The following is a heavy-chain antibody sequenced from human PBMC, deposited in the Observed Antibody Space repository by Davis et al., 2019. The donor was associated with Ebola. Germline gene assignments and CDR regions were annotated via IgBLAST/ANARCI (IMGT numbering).Heavy chain of an antibody. J-gene: IGHJ6*02. CDR1: GFTFSSYS. Sequence: GGSLRLSCAASGFTFSSYSMNWVRQAPGKGLEWVSVIYSGGSTYYADSVKGRFTISRHNSKNTLYLQMNSLRAEDTAVYYCARGYVPNYYYGMDVWGQGTTVTVSS. CDR2: IYSGGST. CDR3: ARGYVPNYYYGMDV. D-gene: IGHD3-16*01. V-gene: IGHV3-53*04.